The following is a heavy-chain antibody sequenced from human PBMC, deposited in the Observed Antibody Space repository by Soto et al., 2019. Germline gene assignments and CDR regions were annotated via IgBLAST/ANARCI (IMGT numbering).Heavy chain of an antibody. V-gene: IGHV3-33*01. CDR1: GFTFSSYG. Sequence: QVQLVESGGGVVQPGRSLRLSCAASGFTFSSYGMHWVRQAPGKGLEWVAVIWYDGSNKYYADSVKGLFTISRDNSKTTLYLQMNSLRAEDTAVYYCARDLITVVVPAASNWFDPWGQGTLVTVSS. J-gene: IGHJ5*02. CDR3: ARDLITVVVPAASNWFDP. D-gene: IGHD2-2*01. CDR2: IWYDGSNK.